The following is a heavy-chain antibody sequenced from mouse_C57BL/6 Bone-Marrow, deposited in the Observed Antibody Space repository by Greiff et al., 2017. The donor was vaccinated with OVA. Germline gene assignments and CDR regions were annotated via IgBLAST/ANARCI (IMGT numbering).Heavy chain of an antibody. CDR3: ARMRYYGSSYGCAY. CDR1: GYTFTSYW. Sequence: QVQLQQSGAELVRPGSSVKLSCKASGYTFTSYWMHWVKQRPIQGLEWIGNIDPSDSETHYNQKFKDKATLTVDKSSSTAYMQLSSLTSADSAVYYCARMRYYGSSYGCAYWGQGTLVTVSA. V-gene: IGHV1-52*01. J-gene: IGHJ3*01. D-gene: IGHD1-1*01. CDR2: IDPSDSET.